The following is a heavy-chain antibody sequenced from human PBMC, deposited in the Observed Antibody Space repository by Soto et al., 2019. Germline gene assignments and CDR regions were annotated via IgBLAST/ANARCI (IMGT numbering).Heavy chain of an antibody. CDR2: ISYDGSNK. D-gene: IGHD3-10*01. Sequence: QVQLVESGGGVVQPGRSLRLSCAASGFTFSSYAMHWVRQAPGKGLEWVAVISYDGSNKYYADSVKGRFTISRDNSKNTLYLQMNSLRAEDTAVYYCVLIAIRGGDVFDPWGQGTLVTVSS. V-gene: IGHV3-30-3*01. CDR1: GFTFSSYA. J-gene: IGHJ5*02. CDR3: VLIAIRGGDVFDP.